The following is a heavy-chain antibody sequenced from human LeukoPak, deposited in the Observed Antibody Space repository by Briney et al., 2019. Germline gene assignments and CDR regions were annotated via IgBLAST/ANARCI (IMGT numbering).Heavy chain of an antibody. CDR1: GYTFTSYD. Sequence: ASVKVSCKASGYTFTSYDINWVRQATGQGLDGMGWMNPNSGNTGYAQKFQGRVTITRNTSISTAYMELSSLRSEDTAVYYCARGLQGAFDIWGQGTMVTVSS. J-gene: IGHJ3*02. CDR3: ARGLQGAFDI. V-gene: IGHV1-8*03. CDR2: MNPNSGNT.